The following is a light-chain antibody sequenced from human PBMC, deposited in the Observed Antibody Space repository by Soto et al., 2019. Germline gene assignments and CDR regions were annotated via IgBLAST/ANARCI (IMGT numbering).Light chain of an antibody. CDR1: SGSVSTDHY. Sequence: QTVVTQEPSLSVSPAGTVTLTCALNSGSVSTDHYPSWYRQTPGRAPRTLIYSTNTRSSGVPDRFSGSTVENKAALTIAGAQADDECDYYCVLYMGRGISMFGGGTKLTVL. CDR2: STN. V-gene: IGLV8-61*01. J-gene: IGLJ3*02. CDR3: VLYMGRGISM.